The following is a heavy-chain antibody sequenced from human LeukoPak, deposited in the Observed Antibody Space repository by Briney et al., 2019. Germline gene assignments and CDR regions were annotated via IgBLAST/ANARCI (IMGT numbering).Heavy chain of an antibody. V-gene: IGHV4-39*01. CDR3: ARLWRAAIDY. D-gene: IGHD1-1*01. J-gene: IGHJ4*02. Sequence: PSETVSLTCTVVSGCSISSSTYSSGCLRQPPGKALEWIGSFYYSESTYYNPSLKSRVTISTDTSKNQFSLKLSSVTAADTAVYYCARLWRAAIDYGGQGILVTVSS. CDR1: GCSISSSTYS. CDR2: FYYSEST.